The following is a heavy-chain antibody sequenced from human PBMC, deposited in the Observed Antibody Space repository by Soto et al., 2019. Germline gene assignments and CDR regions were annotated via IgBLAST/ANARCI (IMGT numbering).Heavy chain of an antibody. CDR2: IYPGDSDT. D-gene: IGHD3-10*01. J-gene: IGHJ3*02. V-gene: IGHV5-51*01. CDR1: RYSFTTHC. Sequence: PGESLKISCKGSRYSFTTHCSRWLRQMPGKGLEWMVIIYPGDSDTRYSPSFQGQVTISADKSISTAYLQWSSLKASDTAMYYWAIEKRTYGSGSYFAFDIWGQGTRVTVSS. CDR3: AIEKRTYGSGSYFAFDI.